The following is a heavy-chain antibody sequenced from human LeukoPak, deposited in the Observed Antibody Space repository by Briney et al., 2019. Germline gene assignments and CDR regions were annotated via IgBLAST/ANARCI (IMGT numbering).Heavy chain of an antibody. Sequence: ASVKVSCKASGYTFTSYYMHWVRQAPGQGLEWMGIINPSGGSTSYAQKFQGRVTMTRDTSISTAYMELSRLRSDDTAVYYCARGAYQVVPAAIGAFDIWGQGTMVTVSS. CDR2: INPSGGST. D-gene: IGHD2-2*01. J-gene: IGHJ3*02. CDR1: GYTFTSYY. CDR3: ARGAYQVVPAAIGAFDI. V-gene: IGHV1-46*01.